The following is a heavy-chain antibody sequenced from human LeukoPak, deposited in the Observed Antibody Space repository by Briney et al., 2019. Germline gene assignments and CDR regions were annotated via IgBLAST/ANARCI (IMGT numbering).Heavy chain of an antibody. D-gene: IGHD4-17*01. V-gene: IGHV3-30*02. J-gene: IGHJ4*02. CDR3: ANYGDYQYFDY. Sequence: GTNNYYADSVKGRFTISRDNSKNTLYLQMNSLKTDDTAVYYCANYGDYQYFDYWGQGTPVTVSS. CDR2: GTNN.